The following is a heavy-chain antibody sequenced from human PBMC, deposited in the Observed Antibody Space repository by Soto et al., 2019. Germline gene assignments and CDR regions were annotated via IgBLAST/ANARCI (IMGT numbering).Heavy chain of an antibody. CDR2: IYYTGST. V-gene: IGHV4-59*13. CDR3: ARRMIPDFEF. D-gene: IGHD3-16*01. J-gene: IGHJ4*02. Sequence: SETLSLTCTVSGGSINGYYWNWIRQPPGKGLEWIGYIYYTGSTSYNPSLKSRVTMSVDTSKNQFSLKLRSVTTADTAVYYCARRMIPDFEFWGQGILVTVAS. CDR1: GGSINGYY.